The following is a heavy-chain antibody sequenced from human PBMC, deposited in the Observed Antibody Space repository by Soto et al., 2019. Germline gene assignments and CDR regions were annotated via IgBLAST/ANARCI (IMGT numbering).Heavy chain of an antibody. Sequence: SETLSLTCNVSGGSMRSYYWTWMRQSPGKGLEWLGNVFYSGNTNLNPSLRDRLSISVDTSKNKFSLMLNSVTAADTAVYYCARDLICCDMDVWGQGTTVTVSS. CDR3: ARDLICCDMDV. V-gene: IGHV4-59*01. J-gene: IGHJ6*02. CDR1: GGSMRSYY. D-gene: IGHD2-8*01. CDR2: VFYSGNT.